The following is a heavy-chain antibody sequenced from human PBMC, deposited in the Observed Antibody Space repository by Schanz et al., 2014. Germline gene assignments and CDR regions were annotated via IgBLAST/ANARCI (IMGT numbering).Heavy chain of an antibody. D-gene: IGHD3-9*01. J-gene: IGHJ4*02. CDR1: GFTFSDYY. Sequence: QVYLVESGGDLVKPGGSLRLSCAASGFTFSDYYMAWIRQAPGKGLEWVSHISGSSIHKNYADSVKGRFSISRDNGETSVYLQINSLRVEDTAVYYCAYYDVLTGFDYWGQGTQVTVSA. V-gene: IGHV3-11*05. CDR3: AYYDVLTGFDY. CDR2: ISGSSIHK.